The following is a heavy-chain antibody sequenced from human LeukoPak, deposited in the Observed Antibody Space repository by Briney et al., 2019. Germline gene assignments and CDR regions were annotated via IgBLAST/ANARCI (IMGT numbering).Heavy chain of an antibody. CDR3: AKAPGGYDYGDYGGDY. J-gene: IGHJ4*02. CDR1: RFTLSTYW. D-gene: IGHD4-17*01. Sequence: GGSLRLSCAASRFTLSTYWMSWVRQAPGKGLEWVAVISYDGSNKYYADSVKGRFTISRDNSKNTLYLQMNSLRAEDTAVYYCAKAPGGYDYGDYGGDYWGQGTLVTVSS. CDR2: ISYDGSNK. V-gene: IGHV3-30*18.